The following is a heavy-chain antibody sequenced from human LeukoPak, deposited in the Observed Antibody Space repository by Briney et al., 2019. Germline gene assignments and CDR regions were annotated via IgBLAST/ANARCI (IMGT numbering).Heavy chain of an antibody. CDR1: EFSVGSNY. CDR3: ATKTAFDY. CDR2: ISDNGVST. J-gene: IGHJ4*02. D-gene: IGHD1-14*01. Sequence: GGSLRLSCAASEFSVGSNYMTWVRQAPGKGLEWVSSISDNGVSTDYADSVKGRFTISRDNSKNTLYLQMNSLRVEDTAVYYCATKTAFDYWGQGTLVTVSS. V-gene: IGHV3-23*01.